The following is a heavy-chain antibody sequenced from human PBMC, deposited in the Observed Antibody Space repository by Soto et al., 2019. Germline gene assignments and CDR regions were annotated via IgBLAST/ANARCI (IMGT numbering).Heavy chain of an antibody. CDR3: ARESEDLTSNFDY. CDR1: GFTFRNCA. J-gene: IGHJ4*02. Sequence: GGSLRLSCVASGFTFRNCAMTWLRQAPGKGLEWVSAISGSGESTYYADLVKGRFTISRDNGKHSLYLEMHSLRAEDTAVYYCARESEDLTSNFDYWGQGTLVTVS. V-gene: IGHV3-23*01. CDR2: ISGSGEST.